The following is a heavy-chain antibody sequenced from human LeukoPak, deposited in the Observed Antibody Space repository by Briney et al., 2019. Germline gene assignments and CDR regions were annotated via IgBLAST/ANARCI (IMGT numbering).Heavy chain of an antibody. V-gene: IGHV4-31*03. CDR1: GGSISSGGYY. Sequence: SQTLSLTCTVSGGSISSGGYYWSWLRQHPGKGLEWIGYIYYSGSTYYNPSLKSRVTMSVDTSKNQFSLKLSSMTAADTAVYYCARADCSGGSCYAFDIWGQGTMVTVSS. J-gene: IGHJ3*02. CDR2: IYYSGST. CDR3: ARADCSGGSCYAFDI. D-gene: IGHD2-15*01.